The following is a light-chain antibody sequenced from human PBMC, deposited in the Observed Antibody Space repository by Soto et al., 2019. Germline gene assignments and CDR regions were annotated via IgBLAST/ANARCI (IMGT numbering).Light chain of an antibody. CDR1: QSVSSSY. V-gene: IGKV3-20*01. CDR2: GAS. J-gene: IGKJ3*01. CDR3: QQYGSSPPFT. Sequence: EIVLTQSPGTLSLSPGERATLSCRASQSVSSSYLAWYQQKPGQAPRLLIYGASSRATGIPDRFSGGGSGTDFTITISRLEPEDFAVYYCQQYGSSPPFTFGPGTKVDIK.